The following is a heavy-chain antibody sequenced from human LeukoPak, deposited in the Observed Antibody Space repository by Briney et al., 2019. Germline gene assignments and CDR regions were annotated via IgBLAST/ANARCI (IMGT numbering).Heavy chain of an antibody. Sequence: SETLSLTCTVSGGSISSYYWSWIRQPPGKGLEWVGYIYYSGSTSYNPSLRSRVTISVDTSKNQFSLKLYSVTAADTAVYYCARAGTLQSNPSAFDIWGQGTMVTVSS. J-gene: IGHJ3*02. V-gene: IGHV4-59*01. CDR1: GGSISSYY. D-gene: IGHD5-24*01. CDR3: ARAGTLQSNPSAFDI. CDR2: IYYSGST.